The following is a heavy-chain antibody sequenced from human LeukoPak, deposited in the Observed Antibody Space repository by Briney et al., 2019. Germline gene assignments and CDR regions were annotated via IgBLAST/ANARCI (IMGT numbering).Heavy chain of an antibody. Sequence: SETLSLTCTVSGGSYYWSWIRQPPGKGLEWIGFVYYSGDTNYNPSLKSRVTISLDTSKNQFSLKLRSVTTADTAVYYCARGRYQLDYWGQGTLVTVSS. D-gene: IGHD2-2*01. CDR2: VYYSGDT. J-gene: IGHJ4*02. CDR1: GGSYY. CDR3: ARGRYQLDY. V-gene: IGHV4-59*01.